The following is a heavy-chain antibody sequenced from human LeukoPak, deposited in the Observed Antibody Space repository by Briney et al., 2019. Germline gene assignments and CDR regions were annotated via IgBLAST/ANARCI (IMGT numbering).Heavy chain of an antibody. Sequence: TGGSLRLSCEASGFSFSSFSMNWVRQAPGKGLEWVSYISSGSSTMYYADSVKGRFTISRDNAKNSLYLQMNSLRAEDTALYYCASLGCSTTSCYNCWGQGTLVTVSS. D-gene: IGHD2-2*02. J-gene: IGHJ4*02. CDR1: GFSFSSFS. CDR2: ISSGSSTM. V-gene: IGHV3-48*01. CDR3: ASLGCSTTSCYNC.